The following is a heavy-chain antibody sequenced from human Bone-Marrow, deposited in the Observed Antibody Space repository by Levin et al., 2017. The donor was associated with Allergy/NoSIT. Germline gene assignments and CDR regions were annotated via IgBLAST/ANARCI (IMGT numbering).Heavy chain of an antibody. D-gene: IGHD2/OR15-2a*01. J-gene: IGHJ4*02. CDR2: INPDGSSK. V-gene: IGHV3-74*01. CDR3: ARDVYADYYFDL. CDR1: GFPFVTSW. Sequence: TGGSLRLSCVASGFPFVTSWMHWVRHVPGKGLVWVSRINPDGSSKIYADSVKGRFTIYRDNDKNTLYLEMSSLRADDTSVYYCARDVYADYYFDLWGQGTLVTVSS.